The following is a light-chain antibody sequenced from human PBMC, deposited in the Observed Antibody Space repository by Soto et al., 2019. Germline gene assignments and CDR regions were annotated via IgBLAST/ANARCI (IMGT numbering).Light chain of an antibody. CDR2: DVS. J-gene: IGLJ1*01. Sequence: QSALTQPASVSGSPGQSITISCTGTSSDVGGYNYVSWYHQHPGKAPKLMIYDVSNRPSGVPNRFSGSKSGNTASLTISGLQAEDEADYYCSSYTSSSTLVFGTGTKVTVL. CDR3: SSYTSSSTLV. V-gene: IGLV2-14*01. CDR1: SSDVGGYNY.